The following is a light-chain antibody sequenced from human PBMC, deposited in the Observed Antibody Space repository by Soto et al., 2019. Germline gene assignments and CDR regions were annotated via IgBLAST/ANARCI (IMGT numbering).Light chain of an antibody. CDR3: QQSYTSPPWT. CDR1: QSISTY. CDR2: SAS. Sequence: DIQMTQSPSSLSASVGDRVTISCRAGQSISTYLNWYQQKPGTAPRLLIYSASSVKTGVPPRFSGSGSGRDFTLTISSLRPEVIATYFCQQSYTSPPWTFGQGTKVEIK. J-gene: IGKJ1*01. V-gene: IGKV1-39*01.